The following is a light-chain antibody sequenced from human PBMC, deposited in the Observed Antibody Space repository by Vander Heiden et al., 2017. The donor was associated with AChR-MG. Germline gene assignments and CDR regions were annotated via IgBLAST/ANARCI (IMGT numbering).Light chain of an antibody. J-gene: IGLJ3*02. Sequence: QSVLTQPPSVSGAPGQRVTISCTGSSSNIGAGYDVHWYQQLPGTAPKLLIYVNSNRPSGVPDRFSGSKSGTSAALAITGLQAEDGADYYCQSYDSSLSGSRVFGGGTKLTVL. CDR2: VNS. CDR3: QSYDSSLSGSRV. CDR1: SSNIGAGYD. V-gene: IGLV1-40*01.